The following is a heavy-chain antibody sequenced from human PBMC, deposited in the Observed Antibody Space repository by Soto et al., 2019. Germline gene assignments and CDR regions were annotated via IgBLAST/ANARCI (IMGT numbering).Heavy chain of an antibody. CDR1: GYTFTSYY. D-gene: IGHD6-13*01. V-gene: IGHV1-46*01. J-gene: IGHJ1*01. CDR3: ARGGSSSLFSIYFQH. CDR2: INPSGGST. Sequence: QVQLVQSGAEVKKPGASVKVSCKASGYTFTSYYMHWVRQAPGQGLELMGIINPSGGSTSYAQKFKGRVTMTRDTSTSTVYMELSSLRSEAAAVYYCARGGSSSLFSIYFQHWGQGTLVTVSS.